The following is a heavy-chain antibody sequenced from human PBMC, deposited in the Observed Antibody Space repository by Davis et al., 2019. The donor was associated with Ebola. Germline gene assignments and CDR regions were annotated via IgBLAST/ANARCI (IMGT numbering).Heavy chain of an antibody. CDR2: IDWDDDK. CDR1: GGSISSSSYY. V-gene: IGHV2-70*11. J-gene: IGHJ6*02. CDR3: ARMTSRYYYYGMDV. Sequence: TLSLTCTVSGGSISSSSYYWGWIRQPPGKALEWLARIDWDDDKYYSTSLKTRLTISKDTSKNQVVLTMTNMDPVDTATYYCARMTSRYYYYGMDVWGQGTTVTVSS. D-gene: IGHD6-6*01.